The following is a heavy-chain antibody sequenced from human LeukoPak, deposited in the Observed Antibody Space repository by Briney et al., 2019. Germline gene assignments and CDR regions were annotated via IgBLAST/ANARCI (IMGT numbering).Heavy chain of an antibody. V-gene: IGHV3-30*03. Sequence: GRSLRLSCAASGFTFSNYAMHWVRQAPGKGPEWVALISHDGSSEYYGDSMKGRFTISRDNSRNTFYLQMNSLRAEDTAVYYCASRFEWLSSFDYWGQGTLVTVSS. D-gene: IGHD3-3*01. CDR2: ISHDGSSE. CDR1: GFTFSNYA. J-gene: IGHJ4*02. CDR3: ASRFEWLSSFDY.